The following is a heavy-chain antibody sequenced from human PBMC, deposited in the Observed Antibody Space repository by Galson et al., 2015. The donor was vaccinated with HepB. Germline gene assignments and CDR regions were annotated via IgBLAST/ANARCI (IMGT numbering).Heavy chain of an antibody. CDR3: ARKGRGLLNLHYFDY. Sequence: SLRLSCAASGFPFDEYSMSWVRQAPGKGLEWVSGINWNGGSTGHADSVRGRFTISRDNAKNSLYLQMNSLRAGDTALYYCARKGRGLLNLHYFDYWGQGTLVTVSS. D-gene: IGHD3-10*01. CDR1: GFPFDEYS. CDR2: INWNGGST. V-gene: IGHV3-20*04. J-gene: IGHJ4*02.